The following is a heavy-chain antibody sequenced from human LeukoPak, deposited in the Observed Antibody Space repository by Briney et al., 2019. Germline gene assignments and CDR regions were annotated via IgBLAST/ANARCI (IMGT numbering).Heavy chain of an antibody. D-gene: IGHD2-2*02. J-gene: IGHJ4*02. Sequence: GSLRLSCVASGFTFSAYAMNWVRLAPGKGLEWVSTFKTNSGQVYYAESVRGRFTISRDNSKNTVYLQMSSLRAEDTALYYCARSIPDYTRFDYWGQGALVTVSP. CDR3: ARSIPDYTRFDY. CDR1: GFTFSAYA. V-gene: IGHV3-23*01. CDR2: FKTNSGQV.